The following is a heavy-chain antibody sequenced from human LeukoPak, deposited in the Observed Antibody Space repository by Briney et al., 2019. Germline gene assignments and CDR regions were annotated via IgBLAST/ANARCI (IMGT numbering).Heavy chain of an antibody. Sequence: RGSLRLSCAASGFNVSSSYMSWVRQAPGKGLEWVSIIYSGGTTYYADSVRGRFTVSRDKSKNTLYLQMNSLRAEDTAVYYCASPLSGQSFDIWGQGTMVTVSS. CDR1: GFNVSSSY. V-gene: IGHV3-53*01. J-gene: IGHJ3*02. CDR3: ASPLSGQSFDI. D-gene: IGHD5-12*01. CDR2: IYSGGTT.